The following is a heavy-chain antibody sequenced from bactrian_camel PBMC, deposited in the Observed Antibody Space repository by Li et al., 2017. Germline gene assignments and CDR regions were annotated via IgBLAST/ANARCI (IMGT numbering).Heavy chain of an antibody. CDR1: GYHYPNHC. CDR3: AADRMACLRTSVQLVSYNF. D-gene: IGHD7*01. V-gene: IGHV3S53*01. Sequence: VQLVESGGGLVQPGGSLRLSCGISGYHYPNHCMGWFRRVPGKESEGVAVISNDGTTTYADFAKGRFTISKDNAENVLYLLMNSLKPEDTAMYYCAADRMACLRTSVQLVSYNFWGQGTQVTVS. CDR2: ISNDGTT. J-gene: IGHJ4*01.